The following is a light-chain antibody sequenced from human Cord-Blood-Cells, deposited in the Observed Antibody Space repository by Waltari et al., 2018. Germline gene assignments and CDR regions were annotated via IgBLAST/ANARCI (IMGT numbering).Light chain of an antibody. CDR3: CSYAASYTRV. J-gene: IGLJ3*02. V-gene: IGLV2-11*01. Sequence: QSALTQPRSVSGSPGQSVTISCTGTSSDVGGYNYVSWYQQHPGKAPKLMIYDVSKRPSGVPDRFSGSKSGNTASLIISGLQAEDEADYYCCSYAASYTRVFGGGTKLPVL. CDR1: SSDVGGYNY. CDR2: DVS.